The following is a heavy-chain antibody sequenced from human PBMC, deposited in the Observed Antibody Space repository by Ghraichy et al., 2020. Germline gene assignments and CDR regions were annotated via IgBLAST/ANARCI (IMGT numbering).Heavy chain of an antibody. D-gene: IGHD5-12*01. CDR1: GGSFSGYY. V-gene: IGHV4-34*01. Sequence: SETLSLTCAVYGGSFSGYYWSWIRQPPGKGLEWIGEINHSGSTNYNPSLKSRVTISVDTSKNQFSLKLSSVTAADTAVYYCARPGCSGYDTGAIHFDYWGQGTLVTVSS. CDR3: ARPGCSGYDTGAIHFDY. CDR2: INHSGST. J-gene: IGHJ4*02.